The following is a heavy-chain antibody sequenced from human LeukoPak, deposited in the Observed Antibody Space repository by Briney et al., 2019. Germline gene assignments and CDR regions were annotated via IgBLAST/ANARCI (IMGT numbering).Heavy chain of an antibody. CDR1: GLHFSGTA. Sequence: GGSLRLSCAASGLHFSGTAMSWVRQAPGKGLEWVSAISHDGMNAYYADSVKGRFTISRGNSKKTVSLEMSSLTAADTGVYYCAKDGAQYSSGPECDPRGQGALVTVSP. D-gene: IGHD6-19*01. CDR2: ISHDGMNA. J-gene: IGHJ5*02. V-gene: IGHV3-23*01. CDR3: AKDGAQYSSGPECDP.